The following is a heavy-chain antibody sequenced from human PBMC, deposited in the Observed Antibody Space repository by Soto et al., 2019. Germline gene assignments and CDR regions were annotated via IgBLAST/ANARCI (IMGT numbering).Heavy chain of an antibody. CDR2: IYYSGST. Sequence: TSETLSLTCTVSGGSISSYYWSWIRQPPGKGLEWIGYIYYSGSTNYNPSLKSRVTISVDTSKNQFSLKLSSVTAADTAVYYCARVGGPRDYGDYTDHYYYYYYMDVWGKGTTVTVSS. CDR1: GGSISSYY. D-gene: IGHD4-17*01. J-gene: IGHJ6*03. V-gene: IGHV4-59*01. CDR3: ARVGGPRDYGDYTDHYYYYYYMDV.